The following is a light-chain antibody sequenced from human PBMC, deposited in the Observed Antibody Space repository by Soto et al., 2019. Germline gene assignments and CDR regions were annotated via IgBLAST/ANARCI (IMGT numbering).Light chain of an antibody. Sequence: QSVPTQPPSVSGSPGQSVTISCTGTSSDVGSYNRVSWYQQPPGTAPKLMIYEVSNRPSGVPDRFSGSKSGNTASLTISGLQAEDEADYYCSSYTSSSTFVFGTGTKLTVL. CDR1: SSDVGSYNR. CDR2: EVS. V-gene: IGLV2-18*02. CDR3: SSYTSSSTFV. J-gene: IGLJ1*01.